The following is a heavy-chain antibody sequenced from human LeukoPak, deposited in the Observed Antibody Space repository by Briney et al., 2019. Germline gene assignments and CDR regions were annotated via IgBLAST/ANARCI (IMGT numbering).Heavy chain of an antibody. D-gene: IGHD4/OR15-4a*01. V-gene: IGHV1-2*02. CDR2: INPNSGGT. Sequence: ASVKVSCKASGYTFTGYYMHWVRQAPGQGLELMGWINPNSGGTNSAQKFQGRVTMTSDTSISTAYMELSRLRSDDTALYYCARAPRMVITPIYFDYWGQGTLVTVSS. J-gene: IGHJ4*02. CDR1: GYTFTGYY. CDR3: ARAPRMVITPIYFDY.